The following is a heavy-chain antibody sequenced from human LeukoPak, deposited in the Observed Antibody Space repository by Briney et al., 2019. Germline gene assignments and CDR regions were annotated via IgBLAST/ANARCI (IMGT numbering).Heavy chain of an antibody. CDR1: GYTFTGYY. V-gene: IGHV1-2*02. CDR3: ARDAITTDWEGAFDI. D-gene: IGHD3-3*01. CDR2: INPNSGGT. Sequence: ASVKVSCKASGYTFTGYYMHWVRQAPGQGLEWMGWINPNSGGTNYAQKFQGRVTMTRGTSISTAYMELSRLRSDDTAVYYCARDAITTDWEGAFDIWGKGTMVTVSS. J-gene: IGHJ3*02.